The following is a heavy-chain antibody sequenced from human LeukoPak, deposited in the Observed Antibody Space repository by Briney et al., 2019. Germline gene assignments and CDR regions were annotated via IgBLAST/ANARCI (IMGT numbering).Heavy chain of an antibody. V-gene: IGHV3-48*03. D-gene: IGHD6-19*01. Sequence: GGSLRLSCAASGFTFSSYEMKWVRQAPGKGLEWVSYISSSGSTIYYADSVKGRFTISRDNAKNSLYLQMNSLRAEDTAVYYCARGSSGWSIDYWGQGTLVTVSS. CDR1: GFTFSSYE. CDR2: ISSSGSTI. CDR3: ARGSSGWSIDY. J-gene: IGHJ4*02.